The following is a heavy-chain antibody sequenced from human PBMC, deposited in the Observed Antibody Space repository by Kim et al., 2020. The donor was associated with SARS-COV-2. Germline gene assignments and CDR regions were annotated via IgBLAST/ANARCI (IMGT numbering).Heavy chain of an antibody. Sequence: STNYTPSLKSRVTISVDTSKNQFSLKLSSVTAADTAVYYCARVRVRGSDYWGQGTLVTVSS. CDR2: ST. J-gene: IGHJ4*02. V-gene: IGHV4-34*01. CDR3: ARVRVRGSDY. D-gene: IGHD3-10*01.